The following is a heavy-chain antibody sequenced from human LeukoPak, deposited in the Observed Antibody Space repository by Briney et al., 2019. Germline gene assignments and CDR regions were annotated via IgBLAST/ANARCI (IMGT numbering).Heavy chain of an antibody. Sequence: ASVKVSCKASGYTFTSYDINWVRQATGQGLEWMGWMNPNSGNTGYAQKFQGRVTITRNTSISTAYMELSSLRSEDTAVYYCARAGCSSTSSQEANWFDPWGQGTLVTVPS. CDR2: MNPNSGNT. V-gene: IGHV1-8*03. J-gene: IGHJ5*02. CDR1: GYTFTSYD. CDR3: ARAGCSSTSSQEANWFDP. D-gene: IGHD2-2*01.